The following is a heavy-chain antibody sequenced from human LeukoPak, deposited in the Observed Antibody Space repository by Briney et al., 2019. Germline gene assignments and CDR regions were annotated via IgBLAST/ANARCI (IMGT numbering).Heavy chain of an antibody. CDR3: ARQDALGKNPPPYYMDV. J-gene: IGHJ6*03. CDR1: GGSISSYN. CDR2: ISESGST. V-gene: IGHV4-59*08. Sequence: PSETLSLTCTVSGGSISSYNWNWIRQPPGKGLEWIGYISESGSTNYNSSLENRVTLSLDTSKNEISLNLRSATVADTAVYYCARQDALGKNPPPYYMDVWGKGTTVIVS. D-gene: IGHD3-16*01.